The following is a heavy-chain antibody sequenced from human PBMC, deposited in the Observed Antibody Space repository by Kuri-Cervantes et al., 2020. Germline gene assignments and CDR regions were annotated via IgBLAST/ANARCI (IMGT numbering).Heavy chain of an antibody. CDR1: GFTFSSYS. V-gene: IGHV3-21*01. CDR2: ISSSSSYI. CDR3: ARDLGYSYGYGLYY. J-gene: IGHJ4*02. D-gene: IGHD5-18*01. Sequence: GGSLRLSCAASGFTFSSYSMNWVRQAPGKGLEWVSSISSSSSYIYYADSVKGRFTISRDNAKNSLYLQMNSLRAEDTAVYYCARDLGYSYGYGLYYWGQGTLVTVSS.